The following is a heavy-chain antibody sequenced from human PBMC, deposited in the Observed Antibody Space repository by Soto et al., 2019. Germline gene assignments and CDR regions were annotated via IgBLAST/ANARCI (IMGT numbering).Heavy chain of an antibody. J-gene: IGHJ4*02. CDR1: GFTFSSYA. CDR2: ISGSGGST. V-gene: IGHV3-23*01. CDR3: AKDHRGPYYYDSSGYYC. D-gene: IGHD3-22*01. Sequence: GGSLRLSCATSGFTFSSYAMSWVRQAPGKGLEWVSAISGSGGSTYYADSVKGRFTISRDNSKNTLYLQMNSLRAEDTAVYYCAKDHRGPYYYDSSGYYCWGQGTLVPVSS.